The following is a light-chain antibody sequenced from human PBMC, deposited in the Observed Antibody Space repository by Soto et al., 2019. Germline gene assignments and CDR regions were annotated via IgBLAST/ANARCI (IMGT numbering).Light chain of an antibody. CDR3: GTWDSSLSAYV. CDR1: SSNSGNNY. J-gene: IGLJ1*01. Sequence: QSVLTQPPSVSSAPGQKVTISCSGSSSNSGNNYVSWYQQLPGTAPKLLIYANNKRPSGIPGRFAGSKSGTSATLGITGLQTGVEADYYCGTWDSSLSAYVFGTGTKVTV. V-gene: IGLV1-51*01. CDR2: ANN.